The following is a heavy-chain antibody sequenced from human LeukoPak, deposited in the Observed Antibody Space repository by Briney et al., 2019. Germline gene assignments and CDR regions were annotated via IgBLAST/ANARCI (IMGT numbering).Heavy chain of an antibody. CDR3: ARETTVVTPGGDY. D-gene: IGHD4-23*01. CDR2: INPNSGGT. Sequence: ASVKLSCKASGYTFTGHYMHWVRHAPGQGLEWMGLINPNSGGTHYAQKFQGRVTMTRDTSISTAYMELSRLRSDDTVVYYCARETTVVTPGGDYWGQGTLVTVSS. V-gene: IGHV1-2*02. CDR1: GYTFTGHY. J-gene: IGHJ4*02.